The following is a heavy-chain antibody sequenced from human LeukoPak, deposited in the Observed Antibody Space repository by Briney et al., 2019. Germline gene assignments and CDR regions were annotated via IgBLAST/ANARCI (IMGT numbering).Heavy chain of an antibody. J-gene: IGHJ6*04. D-gene: IGHD4-17*01. CDR1: GFTFSSYA. CDR3: ARGDYGDFSHYYYYGMDV. Sequence: GGALRLSCAASGFTFSSYAMYWVRQAPGKGLEYVSAISSNGGSTYYADSVKGRFTISRDNSKNMLYLQMGSLRAEDMAVYYCARGDYGDFSHYYYYGMDVWGNGTTVTVSS. CDR2: ISSNGGST. V-gene: IGHV3-64*02.